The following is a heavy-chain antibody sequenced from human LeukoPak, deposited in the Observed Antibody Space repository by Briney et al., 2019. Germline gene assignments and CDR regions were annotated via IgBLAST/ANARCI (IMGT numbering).Heavy chain of an antibody. J-gene: IGHJ6*03. V-gene: IGHV3-53*01. CDR3: ARGLNVPAALYYYYYMDV. CDR2: IYSGGNT. Sequence: GGSLRLSCAASGFSVSSNYMSWVRQAPGKGLEWVSVIYSGGNTYYADSVKGRFTISRDNSKNTLYLQMNSLRAEDTAVYYCARGLNVPAALYYYYYMDVWGKGTTVTVSS. CDR1: GFSVSSNY. D-gene: IGHD2-2*01.